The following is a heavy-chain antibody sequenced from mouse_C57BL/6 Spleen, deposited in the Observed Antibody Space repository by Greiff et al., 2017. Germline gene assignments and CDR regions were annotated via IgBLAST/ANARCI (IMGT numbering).Heavy chain of an antibody. CDR3: TTPTPAWFAY. V-gene: IGHV14-4*01. Sequence: EVQLQQSGAELVRPGASVKLSCTASGFNIKDDYMHWVKQRPEQGLEWIGWIDPENGDTEYASKFQGMATITADTSSNTAYLQLSSLTSEDTAVYYSTTPTPAWFAYWGQGTLVTVSA. D-gene: IGHD6-1*01. CDR1: GFNIKDDY. J-gene: IGHJ3*01. CDR2: IDPENGDT.